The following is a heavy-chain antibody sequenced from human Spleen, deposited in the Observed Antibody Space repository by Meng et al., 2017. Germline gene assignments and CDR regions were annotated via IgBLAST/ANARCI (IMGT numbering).Heavy chain of an antibody. V-gene: IGHV3-21*01. CDR2: ISSTTEYI. CDR3: ARDWSEAALYYYGMDV. J-gene: IGHJ6*02. D-gene: IGHD6-13*01. CDR1: GVTFSPYT. Sequence: GESLKISCVASGVTFSPYTMHWVRQAPGKGLEWVASISSTTEYIYYADSVKGRFTISRDNAKKSLYLQMNSLRAEDTAVYYCARDWSEAALYYYGMDVWGQGTTVTVSS.